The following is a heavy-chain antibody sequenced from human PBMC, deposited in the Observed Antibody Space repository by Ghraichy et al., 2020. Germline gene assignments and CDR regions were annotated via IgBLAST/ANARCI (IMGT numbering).Heavy chain of an antibody. CDR2: IKQDGSEK. J-gene: IGHJ4*02. CDR1: GFTFSSYW. CDR3: ARDSSGYYLYYFDY. V-gene: IGHV3-7*01. Sequence: GESLNLSCAASGFTFSSYWMSWVRQAPGKGLEWVANIKQDGSEKYYVDSVKGRFTISRDNAKNSLYLQMNSLRAEDTAVYYCARDSSGYYLYYFDYWGQGTLVTVSS. D-gene: IGHD3-22*01.